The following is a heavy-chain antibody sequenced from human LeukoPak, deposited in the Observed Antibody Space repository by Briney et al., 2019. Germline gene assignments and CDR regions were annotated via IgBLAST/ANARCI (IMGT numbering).Heavy chain of an antibody. J-gene: IGHJ4*02. CDR2: IYTSGST. Sequence: SETLSLTCTVSGGSISSGSYYWSWIRQPAGKGLEWIGRIYTSGSTNYNPSLKSRVTISVDTSKNQFSLKLSSVTAADTAVYYCASPDYGGNSVDYWGQGTLVTVSS. V-gene: IGHV4-61*02. CDR3: ASPDYGGNSVDY. D-gene: IGHD4-23*01. CDR1: GGSISSGSYY.